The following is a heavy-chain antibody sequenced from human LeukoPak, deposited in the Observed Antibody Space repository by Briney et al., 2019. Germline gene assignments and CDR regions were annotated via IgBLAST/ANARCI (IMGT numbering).Heavy chain of an antibody. CDR3: ARDRGLDSSGWGQRAGDAFDI. V-gene: IGHV3-21*01. Sequence: GGSLRLSCAASGFTFSSYSMNWVRQAPGKGLEWVSSISSSSSYIYYADSVKGRFTISRDNAKNSLYLQMNSLRAEDTAVYYCARDRGLDSSGWGQRAGDAFDIWGQGTMVTVSS. CDR2: ISSSSSYI. J-gene: IGHJ3*02. D-gene: IGHD3-22*01. CDR1: GFTFSSYS.